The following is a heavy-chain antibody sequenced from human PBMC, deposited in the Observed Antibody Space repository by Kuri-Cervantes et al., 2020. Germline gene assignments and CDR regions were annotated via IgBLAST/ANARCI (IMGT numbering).Heavy chain of an antibody. D-gene: IGHD4-17*01. CDR1: GFTFSSYS. CDR2: ISSSSSYI. J-gene: IGHJ4*02. V-gene: IGHV3-21*01. Sequence: GESLKISCAASGFTFSSYSMNWVRQAPGKGLEWVSSISSSSSYIYYADSVKGRFTISRDNPKNTLFLQINSLRPEDTAVYYCARVYGDYGGGFDNWGQGIVVTVSS. CDR3: ARVYGDYGGGFDN.